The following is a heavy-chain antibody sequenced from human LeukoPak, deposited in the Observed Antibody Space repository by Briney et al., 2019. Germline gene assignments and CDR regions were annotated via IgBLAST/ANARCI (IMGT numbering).Heavy chain of an antibody. D-gene: IGHD6-13*01. V-gene: IGHV1-3*01. CDR1: GYTFISYA. CDR2: INAVNGNT. CDR3: ARGPRAAADDY. Sequence: GASVKVSCKASGYTFISYAINWGRQAPGQRPEWVGWINAVNGNTKYSQKFQGRVTITRDTSASTAYMELTSLTSADTAVYYCARGPRAAADDYWGQGTLVTVSS. J-gene: IGHJ4*02.